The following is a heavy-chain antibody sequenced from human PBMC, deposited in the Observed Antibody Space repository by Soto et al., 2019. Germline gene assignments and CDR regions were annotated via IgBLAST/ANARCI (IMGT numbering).Heavy chain of an antibody. D-gene: IGHD4-17*01. V-gene: IGHV3-33*01. CDR2: IWNDGSKQ. CDR3: ARDDDYEANAIDL. J-gene: IGHJ5*02. CDR1: GFTFSRYG. Sequence: QVQLVESGGGVVQPGRSLRLSCVASGFTFSRYGMHWVRQAPGKGLEWVAVIWNDGSKQVYDDSVKGRFTISRDNSKNTLYLEMDSLIDEDTSVYYCARDDDYEANAIDLWGQGTLVTVSS.